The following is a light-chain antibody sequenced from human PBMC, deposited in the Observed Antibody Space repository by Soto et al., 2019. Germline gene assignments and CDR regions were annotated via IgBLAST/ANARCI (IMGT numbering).Light chain of an antibody. CDR2: YDS. J-gene: IGLJ3*02. CDR3: QVWDSSSYHPV. Sequence: SYELTQPPSVSVAPGQTARITCGGNNIGSKRVHWYQQRPGQAPVLVISYDSDRPSGIPARFSGSNYGNTATLTISGVEAGDEADYYCQVWDSSSYHPVFGGGTQLTVL. CDR1: NIGSKR. V-gene: IGLV3-21*04.